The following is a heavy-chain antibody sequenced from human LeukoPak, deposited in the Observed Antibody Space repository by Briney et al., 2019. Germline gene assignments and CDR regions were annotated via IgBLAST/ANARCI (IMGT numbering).Heavy chain of an antibody. CDR2: IYYSGST. CDR1: GGSISSYY. J-gene: IGHJ3*02. CDR3: ARDAFTGGAGLEYAFDI. D-gene: IGHD1-1*01. V-gene: IGHV4-59*01. Sequence: PSETLSLTCTVSGGSISSYYWSWIRQPPGKGLEWIGYIYYSGSTNYNPSLKSRVTISVDTSKNQFSLKLSSVTAADTAVYYCARDAFTGGAGLEYAFDIWGQGTMVTVSS.